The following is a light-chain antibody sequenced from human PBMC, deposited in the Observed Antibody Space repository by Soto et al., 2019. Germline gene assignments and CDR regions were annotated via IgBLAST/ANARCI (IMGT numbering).Light chain of an antibody. Sequence: DIQMTQSPSSLSASVGDRVTITCRASQGIYTYVAWYQQKPGTAPKLLIYAASTLQSGVPSRFSGSGSGTDFTLTISLLQAEDVATYSCQKYNSVPLFGPGTRADIK. CDR3: QKYNSVPL. CDR1: QGIYTY. J-gene: IGKJ3*01. V-gene: IGKV1-27*01. CDR2: AAS.